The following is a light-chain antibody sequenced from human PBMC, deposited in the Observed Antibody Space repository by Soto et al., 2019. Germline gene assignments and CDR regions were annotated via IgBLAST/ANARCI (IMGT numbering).Light chain of an antibody. CDR2: DAS. Sequence: EIVLTQSPGTLSLSPGERATLSCRASQSVSYYLAWYQQKPCQAPRLLIYDASSRATGVPDRFSGSGSGTDFTLTISRLEPEDFAVYYCQQYGSSGTFGQGTKVDIK. CDR3: QQYGSSGT. CDR1: QSVSYY. V-gene: IGKV3-20*01. J-gene: IGKJ1*01.